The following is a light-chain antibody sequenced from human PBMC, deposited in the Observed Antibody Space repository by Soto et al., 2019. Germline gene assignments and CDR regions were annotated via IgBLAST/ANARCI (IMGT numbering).Light chain of an antibody. CDR2: DAS. J-gene: IGKJ1*01. CDR1: RSISRW. Sequence: DIQMTQSPSTLSASVGDTVTITCRASRSISRWLAWYQQRPGKAPNLLIYDASTLKSGVPSRFSGSGSGTEFTLTIISLQPDDFSTYYCQQYNTYSALGQVTKVDIK. V-gene: IGKV1-5*01. CDR3: QQYNTYSA.